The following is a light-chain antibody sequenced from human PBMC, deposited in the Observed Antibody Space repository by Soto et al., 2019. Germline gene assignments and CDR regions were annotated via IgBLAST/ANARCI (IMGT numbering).Light chain of an antibody. CDR2: DAS. V-gene: IGKV1-5*01. CDR3: ALTYADVWS. CDR1: RSISDW. Sequence: QLKRSPSGISSIAGDTVSINSRASRSISDWLAWYQQKPVKAPELLIFDASNLRSGVSSRFSGSGSGTEFTLTICSLQPEDCATYCSALTYADVWSSGHGTKVDI. J-gene: IGKJ1*01.